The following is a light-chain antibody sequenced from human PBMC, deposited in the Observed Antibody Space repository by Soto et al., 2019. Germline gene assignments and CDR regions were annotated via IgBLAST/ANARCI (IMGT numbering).Light chain of an antibody. CDR2: HAS. Sequence: DIQMTQSPSSLSASVGDRVTITCRASQSISNWLAWYQQKPGAAPKLLIYHASTLESGVPSRFSGSGSETEFTLTISGLQPGDSATYYCQQYNSYSPTFGQGTKVDIK. CDR1: QSISNW. J-gene: IGKJ1*01. CDR3: QQYNSYSPT. V-gene: IGKV1-5*01.